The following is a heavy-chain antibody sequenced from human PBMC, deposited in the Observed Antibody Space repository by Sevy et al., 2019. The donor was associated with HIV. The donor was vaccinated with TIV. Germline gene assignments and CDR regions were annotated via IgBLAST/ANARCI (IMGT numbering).Heavy chain of an antibody. CDR2: IWYDGSNK. V-gene: IGHV3-33*01. CDR3: ARESIGDAGIGYYFHY. J-gene: IGHJ4*02. D-gene: IGHD1-1*01. CDR1: GFTYNGYG. Sequence: GGSLRLSCAAFGFTYNGYGMHWVRQAPGKGLEWVAVIWYDGSNKEYADSVKGRFTISRDNSKNTLYLQMNNLRAEDTAVYYCARESIGDAGIGYYFHYWGQGTLVTVSS.